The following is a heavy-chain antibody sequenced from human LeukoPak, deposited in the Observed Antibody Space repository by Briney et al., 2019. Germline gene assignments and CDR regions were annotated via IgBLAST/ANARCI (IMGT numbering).Heavy chain of an antibody. Sequence: SETLSLTCTVSGASVSNYSWSWIRQPPGKGLEWIGYIYHSGSTYYNPSLKSRVTISVDRSKNQFSLKLSSVTAADTAVYYCARGYYYDGYFDYWGQGTLVTVSS. D-gene: IGHD3-22*01. CDR3: ARGYYYDGYFDY. J-gene: IGHJ4*02. V-gene: IGHV4-59*02. CDR1: GASVSNYS. CDR2: IYHSGST.